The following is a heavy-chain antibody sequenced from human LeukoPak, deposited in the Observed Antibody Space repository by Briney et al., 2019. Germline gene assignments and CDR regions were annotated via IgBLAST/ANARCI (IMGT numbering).Heavy chain of an antibody. D-gene: IGHD5-12*01. Sequence: PGGSLRLSCAVSGFTFSSYWMSWVRQAPGKGLEWVANIKQDGSEKYYVDSVKGRFTISRDNAKNPLYLQMSSLRGEDTAVYYCARDLNSGLDYWGQGTLVTVSS. V-gene: IGHV3-7*01. J-gene: IGHJ4*02. CDR2: IKQDGSEK. CDR3: ARDLNSGLDY. CDR1: GFTFSSYW.